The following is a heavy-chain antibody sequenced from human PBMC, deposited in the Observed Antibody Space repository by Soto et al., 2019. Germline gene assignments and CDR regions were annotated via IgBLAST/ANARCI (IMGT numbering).Heavy chain of an antibody. V-gene: IGHV3-30*18. CDR1: GFTFSSYG. CDR3: AKGGSSSARYFDR. Sequence: QVQVVESGGGVVQPGRSLRLSCAASGFTFSSYGMHWVRQAPGKGLEWVAIISWDGNNKYYADSVKGRFTISRDSSKNTLFLQMNSLRAEDTAVYYCAKGGSSSARYFDRWRQGTLVTVSS. CDR2: ISWDGNNK. D-gene: IGHD6-6*01. J-gene: IGHJ5*02.